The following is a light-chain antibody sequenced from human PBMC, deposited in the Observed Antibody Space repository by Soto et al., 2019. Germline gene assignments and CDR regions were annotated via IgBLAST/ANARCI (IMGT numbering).Light chain of an antibody. Sequence: TLSPGALSLSTGERATLSCRASQSVNSHVAWYQQKPGQAPRLLLYGASTRATGIPVRFSGSGFGTEFTLTISSLQSEDFAVYYCQQYKNWPLFGQGTRLAI. V-gene: IGKV3-15*01. J-gene: IGKJ5*01. CDR1: QSVNSH. CDR3: QQYKNWPL. CDR2: GAS.